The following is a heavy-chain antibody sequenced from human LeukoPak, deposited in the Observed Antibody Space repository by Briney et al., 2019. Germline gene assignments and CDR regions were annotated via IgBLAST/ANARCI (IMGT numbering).Heavy chain of an antibody. V-gene: IGHV3-30*18. CDR1: GFTFRTTG. CDR3: AKDHSDSGRAFEY. Sequence: PVTSLRLSCATSGFTFRTTGVHWVRQGPGKGLEWVALMSSDGINTYYADSVKGRFTVSRDSSRDTLYLQMNSVRPDDTAVYYCAKDHSDSGRAFEYWGRGTLVTVSS. CDR2: MSSDGINT. D-gene: IGHD1-26*01. J-gene: IGHJ4*02.